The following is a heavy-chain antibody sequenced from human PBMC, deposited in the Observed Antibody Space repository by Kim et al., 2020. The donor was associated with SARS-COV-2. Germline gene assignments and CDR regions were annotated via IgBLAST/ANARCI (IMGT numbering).Heavy chain of an antibody. D-gene: IGHD3-22*01. Sequence: SVKVSCKASGGTFSSYAISWVRQAPGQGLEWMGRIIPILGIANYAQKFQGRVTITADKSTSTAYMELSSLRSEDTAVYYCARDLRPYYDSSGYYYGALDYWGQGTLVTVSS. CDR2: IIPILGIA. CDR3: ARDLRPYYDSSGYYYGALDY. V-gene: IGHV1-69*04. CDR1: GGTFSSYA. J-gene: IGHJ4*02.